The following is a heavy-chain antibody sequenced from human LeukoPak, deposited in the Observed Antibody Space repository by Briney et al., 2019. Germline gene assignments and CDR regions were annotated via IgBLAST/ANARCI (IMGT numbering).Heavy chain of an antibody. Sequence: GGSLRLSCAASGFTFSSYTMNWVRQAPGKGLDWVSSITGDSAHIFYADSVQGRFIISRDDATNSLYLQMSGLTAEDTAVYYCARVRGYSRDFWGQGTQVTVSS. J-gene: IGHJ4*02. D-gene: IGHD5-12*01. CDR2: ITGDSAHI. V-gene: IGHV3-21*01. CDR3: ARVRGYSRDF. CDR1: GFTFSSYT.